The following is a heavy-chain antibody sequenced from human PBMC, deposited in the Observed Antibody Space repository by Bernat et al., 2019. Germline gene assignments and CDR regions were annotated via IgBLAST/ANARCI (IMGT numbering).Heavy chain of an antibody. Sequence: QVQLVESGGGVVQPGRSLRLSCAASGFTFSSYGMHWVRQAPGKGLEWVAVISYDGSNTYYADSVKGRFTISRDNSKNTLYLQMNSLRAEDTAVYYCAKDPPNYDFWSGPTGNYGMDVWGQGTTVTVSS. V-gene: IGHV3-30*18. CDR1: GFTFSSYG. CDR2: ISYDGSNT. D-gene: IGHD3-3*01. J-gene: IGHJ6*02. CDR3: AKDPPNYDFWSGPTGNYGMDV.